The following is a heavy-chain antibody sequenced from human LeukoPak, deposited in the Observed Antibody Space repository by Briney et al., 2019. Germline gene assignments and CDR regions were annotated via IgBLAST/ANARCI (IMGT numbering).Heavy chain of an antibody. CDR3: AKDRLYSSGRVFDY. D-gene: IGHD6-19*01. CDR1: GFTFSSYA. J-gene: IGHJ4*02. CDR2: ISGSGGNT. V-gene: IGHV3-23*01. Sequence: GVSLRLSCAASGFTFSSYAMSWVRQAPGKGLEWVSAISGSGGNTYCADSVKGRFNIYRDNSKNSLYLQMNSLRAEDTAVYFCAKDRLYSSGRVFDYWGQGTLVTVSS.